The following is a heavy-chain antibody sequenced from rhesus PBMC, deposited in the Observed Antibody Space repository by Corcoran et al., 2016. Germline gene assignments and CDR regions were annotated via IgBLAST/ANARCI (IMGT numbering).Heavy chain of an antibody. CDR1: GFSFSSYW. CDR2: INSGGGST. V-gene: IGHV3S42*01. J-gene: IGHJ4*01. Sequence: VQLVESGGGLAKPGGSLRLSCAASGFSFSSYWLNWVRQTPGKGLEWISAINSGGGSTYYADAVKGRFTISRDNSKNTLSLQMNSLRAEDTAVYYCAKNYGSNYFDYWGQGVLVTVSS. D-gene: IGHD4-29*01. CDR3: AKNYGSNYFDY.